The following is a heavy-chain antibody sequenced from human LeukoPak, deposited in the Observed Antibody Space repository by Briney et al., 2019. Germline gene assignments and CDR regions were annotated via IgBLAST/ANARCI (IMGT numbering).Heavy chain of an antibody. CDR3: ARDYPYYYDGMWYCDY. J-gene: IGHJ4*02. V-gene: IGHV3-21*01. CDR2: ISGSGGST. Sequence: PGGSLRLSCAASGFTFSSYGMHWVRQAPGKGLEWVSAISGSGGSTYYADSVKGRFTISRDNAKNSLYLQMNSLRAEDTAVYYCARDYPYYYDGMWYCDYWGQGTLVSVSS. CDR1: GFTFSSYG. D-gene: IGHD3-22*01.